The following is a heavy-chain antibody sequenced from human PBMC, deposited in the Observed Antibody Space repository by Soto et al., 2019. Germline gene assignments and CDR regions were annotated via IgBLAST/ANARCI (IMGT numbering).Heavy chain of an antibody. CDR1: GGSISSSSYY. D-gene: IGHD4-17*01. Sequence: QLQLQESGPGLVKPSETLSLTCTVSGGSISSSSYYWGWIRQPPGKGLEWIGSIYYSGSTYYNPSLKSRVTISVDTSKNQFSLKLSSVTAADTAVYYCVGTTVTRSPYFDYWGQGTLVTVSS. J-gene: IGHJ4*02. CDR2: IYYSGST. V-gene: IGHV4-39*01. CDR3: VGTTVTRSPYFDY.